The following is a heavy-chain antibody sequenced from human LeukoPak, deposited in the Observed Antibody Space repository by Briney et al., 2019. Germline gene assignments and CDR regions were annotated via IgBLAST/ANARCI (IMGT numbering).Heavy chain of an antibody. J-gene: IGHJ4*02. CDR3: AREVRTAVAGLDY. CDR1: GYTVTSYY. Sequence: GASMKVSCKASGYTVTSYYMHWVRQAPGQGLEWMGILNPSGGSSSYAQKFQGRATLTRATSTSTVYMELSSLRSEDTAVYYCAREVRTAVAGLDYWGQGTLVTVSS. D-gene: IGHD6-19*01. CDR2: LNPSGGSS. V-gene: IGHV1-46*01.